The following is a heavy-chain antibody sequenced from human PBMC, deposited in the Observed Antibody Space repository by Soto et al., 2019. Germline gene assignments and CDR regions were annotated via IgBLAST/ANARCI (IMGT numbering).Heavy chain of an antibody. J-gene: IGHJ4*02. CDR2: THYGGST. Sequence: PSETLSLTCTVSGGSISNGDYYWNWIRQPPGKGLEWLGSTHYGGSTYYNPSLKSRITISVDTSKNQFSLKLSSVTAADTAVYYCARDRYYDSSGYYFDYWGQGTLVTVSS. V-gene: IGHV4-30-4*01. CDR1: GGSISNGDYY. D-gene: IGHD3-22*01. CDR3: ARDRYYDSSGYYFDY.